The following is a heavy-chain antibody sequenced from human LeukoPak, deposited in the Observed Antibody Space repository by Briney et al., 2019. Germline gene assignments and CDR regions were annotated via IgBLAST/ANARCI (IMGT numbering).Heavy chain of an antibody. J-gene: IGHJ4*02. Sequence: LGRTYYRSKWYNDYAVSVKSRITINPDTSKNQFSLQLNSVTPEDTAVYYCARDSGNFDYWGQGTLVTVSS. CDR2: TYYRSKWYN. V-gene: IGHV6-1*01. D-gene: IGHD1-26*01. CDR3: ARDSGNFDY.